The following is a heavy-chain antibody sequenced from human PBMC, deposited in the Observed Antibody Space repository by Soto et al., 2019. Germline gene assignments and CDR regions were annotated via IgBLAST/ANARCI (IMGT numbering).Heavy chain of an antibody. D-gene: IGHD2-8*01. CDR2: ISYDGNIK. CDR1: GFTFSNFG. J-gene: IGHJ4*02. V-gene: IGHV3-30*18. CDR3: AKFWRLMAAFVDDY. Sequence: QVQLVESGGGVVQPGRSLRLSCAASGFTFSNFGMHWVREATGKGLAWVAAISYDGNIKYYADSVKGRFSISRDNSKNTLFLQMNSLRAEDTAVYYSAKFWRLMAAFVDDYWGQSLLVTVS.